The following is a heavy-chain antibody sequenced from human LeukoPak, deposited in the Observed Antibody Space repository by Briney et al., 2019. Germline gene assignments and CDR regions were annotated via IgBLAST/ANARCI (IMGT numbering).Heavy chain of an antibody. CDR1: GFTVSSNY. V-gene: IGHV3-53*01. CDR3: ARGGYSDFWSGYSGGY. CDR2: IYSGGST. J-gene: IGHJ4*02. D-gene: IGHD3-3*01. Sequence: GGSLRLSCAASGFTVSSNYMSWVRQAPGKGLEWVSVIYSGGSTYYADSVKGRFTISRDNSKNTLYLQMNSLRAEDTAVYYCARGGYSDFWSGYSGGYWGQGTLVTVSS.